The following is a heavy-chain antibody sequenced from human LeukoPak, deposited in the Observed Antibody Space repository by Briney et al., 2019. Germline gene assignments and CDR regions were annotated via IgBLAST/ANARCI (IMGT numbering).Heavy chain of an antibody. D-gene: IGHD5-18*01. CDR3: ARQGGYSYRILDY. V-gene: IGHV4-39*01. Sequence: SETLSLTCTVSGGSISGSGYYWGWIRQPPGKGLEWIGSIYYSGNTYYNASLKSRVTISVDTSKNQFSLKLSSVTAADTAVYYCARQGGYSYRILDYWGQGTLVTVSS. J-gene: IGHJ4*02. CDR1: GGSISGSGYY. CDR2: IYYSGNT.